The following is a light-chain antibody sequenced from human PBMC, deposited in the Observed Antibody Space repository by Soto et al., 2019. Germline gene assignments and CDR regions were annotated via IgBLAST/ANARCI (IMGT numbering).Light chain of an antibody. Sequence: AIPMTQSPSSLSASVGDRVTMTCRASQGIRNDLSWYQQKPGKAPKLLIYQASRLQSGVPSRFSGSGSGTDFTLTISSLQPEDFATYYCLQDDSYPLTFGGGSKVEI. CDR2: QAS. J-gene: IGKJ4*01. V-gene: IGKV1-6*01. CDR1: QGIRND. CDR3: LQDDSYPLT.